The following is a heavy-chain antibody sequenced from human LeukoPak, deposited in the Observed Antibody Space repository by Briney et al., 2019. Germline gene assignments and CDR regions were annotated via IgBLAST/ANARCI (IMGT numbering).Heavy chain of an antibody. V-gene: IGHV4-59*08. CDR1: GGSISSYY. CDR3: ASTLDEAEDAFDI. Sequence: SETLSLTCTVSGGSISSYYWSWIRQPPGKGLEWIGYIYYSGSTNYNPSLKSRVTISVDTSKSQFSLKLSSVTAADTAVYYCASTLDEAEDAFDIWGQGTMVTVSS. D-gene: IGHD6-6*01. CDR2: IYYSGST. J-gene: IGHJ3*02.